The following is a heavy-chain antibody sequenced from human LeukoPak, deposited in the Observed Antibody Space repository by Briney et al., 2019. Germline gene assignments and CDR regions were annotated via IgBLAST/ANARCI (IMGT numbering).Heavy chain of an antibody. J-gene: IGHJ6*02. V-gene: IGHV1-69*01. CDR1: GGTFSSYA. D-gene: IGHD4-17*01. CDR2: IIPIFGTA. CDR3: ASGVPVTTLAYYYYGMDV. Sequence: ASVKVSFKASGGTFSSYAISWVRQAPGQGLEWMGGIIPIFGTANYAQKFQGRVTITADESTSTAYMELSSLRSEDTAVYYCASGVPVTTLAYYYYGMDVWGQGTTVTVSS.